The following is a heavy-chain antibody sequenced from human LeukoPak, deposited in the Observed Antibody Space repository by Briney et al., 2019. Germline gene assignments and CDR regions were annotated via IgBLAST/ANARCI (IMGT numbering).Heavy chain of an antibody. CDR3: ARVFRRYYFDY. D-gene: IGHD3-10*02. J-gene: IGHJ4*02. CDR1: GGSISSYY. CDR2: IYYSGST. V-gene: IGHV4-59*01. Sequence: SETLSLTCTVSGGSISSYYWSWIRHPPGKGLEWIGYIYYSGSTNYNPSLKSRVTISVDTSNNQFSLKLSSVTAADTAVYYCARVFRRYYFDYWGQGTLVTVSS.